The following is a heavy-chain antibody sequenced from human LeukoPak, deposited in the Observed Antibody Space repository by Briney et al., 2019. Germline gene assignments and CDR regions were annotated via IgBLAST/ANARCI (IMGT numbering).Heavy chain of an antibody. CDR2: IYTDGST. D-gene: IGHD5-24*01. J-gene: IGHJ4*02. CDR1: GFIVSSNY. Sequence: SXGSLRLSCAASGFIVSSNYMNWVRQAPGKGLEWVSVIYTDGSTYYADSVKGRFTISRDISRNTVHLQMNSLRAGDTAVYYCARDPHGYNSYFDYWGQGTLVTVSS. CDR3: ARDPHGYNSYFDY. V-gene: IGHV3-53*01.